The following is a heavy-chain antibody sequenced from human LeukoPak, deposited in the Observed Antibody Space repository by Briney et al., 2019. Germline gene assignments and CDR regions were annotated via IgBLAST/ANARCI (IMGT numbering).Heavy chain of an antibody. D-gene: IGHD4-23*01. V-gene: IGHV3-21*01. J-gene: IGHJ6*03. CDR2: ISSSSSYI. CDR3: ARGDYGGNRYYYYYYMDV. CDR1: GFTFSSYS. Sequence: GGSLRLSCAASGFTFSSYSMNWVRQAPGKGLEWVSSISSSSSYIYYADSVKGRFTISRDNAKNSLYLQMNSLRAEDTAVYYCARGDYGGNRYYYYYYMDVWGKGTTVTVSS.